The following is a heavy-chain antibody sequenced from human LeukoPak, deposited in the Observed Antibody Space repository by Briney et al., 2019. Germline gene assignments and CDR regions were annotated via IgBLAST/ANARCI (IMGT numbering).Heavy chain of an antibody. D-gene: IGHD3-22*01. V-gene: IGHV3-23*01. CDR1: GFTFSSYA. Sequence: PGGSLRLSCAASGFTFSSYAMSWVRQAPGKGLEWVSSISGSGDSTYYADSVKGRFTISRDNSKNTLYLQMNSLRAEDTAVYYCAKSKGITMMVVVSDYWGQGTLVTVSS. J-gene: IGHJ4*01. CDR2: ISGSGDST. CDR3: AKSKGITMMVVVSDY.